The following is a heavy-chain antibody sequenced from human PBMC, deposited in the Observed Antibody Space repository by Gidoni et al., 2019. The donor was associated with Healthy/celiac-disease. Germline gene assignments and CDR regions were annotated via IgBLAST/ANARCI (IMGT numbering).Heavy chain of an antibody. CDR2: IYYSGST. J-gene: IGHJ6*02. CDR3: ARRPGYSSSWYGYYYGMDV. V-gene: IGHV4-59*01. CDR1: GGSISSYY. D-gene: IGHD6-13*01. Sequence: QVQLQESGPGLVKPSETLSLTCTVSGGSISSYYWSWIRQPPGKGLEWIGYIYYSGSTNYNPSLKSRVTISVDTSKNQFSLKLSSVTAADTAVYYCARRPGYSSSWYGYYYGMDVWGQGTTVTVSS.